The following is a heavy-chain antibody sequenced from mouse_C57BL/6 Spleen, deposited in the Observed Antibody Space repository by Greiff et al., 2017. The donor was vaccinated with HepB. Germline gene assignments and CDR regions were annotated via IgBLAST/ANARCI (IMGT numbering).Heavy chain of an antibody. CDR1: GFTFTDYY. CDR2: IRNKANGYTT. CDR3: ARYIYYYGSSPMDY. Sequence: EVKLVESGGGLVQPGGSLSLSCAASGFTFTDYYMSWVRQPPGKALEWLGFIRNKANGYTTEYSASVKGLFTISRDNSQSILYLQMNALRAEDSATYYCARYIYYYGSSPMDYWGQGTSVTVSS. V-gene: IGHV7-3*01. D-gene: IGHD1-1*01. J-gene: IGHJ4*01.